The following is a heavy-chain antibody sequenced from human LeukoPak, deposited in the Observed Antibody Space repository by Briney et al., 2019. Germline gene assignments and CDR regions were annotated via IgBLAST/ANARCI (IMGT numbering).Heavy chain of an antibody. Sequence: SETLSLTCGISGGSSSDYHWTWIRHPPQKRLWCIWEINLSGNSTYNPSLKSRVIISVDTSKNQFSLSLSSVTAADAAVYYCARTILVVPTSYFYFYHMDVWGKGTTVTVSS. J-gene: IGHJ6*03. CDR2: INLSGNS. CDR3: ARTILVVPTSYFYFYHMDV. V-gene: IGHV4-34*01. D-gene: IGHD2-2*01. CDR1: GGSSSDYH.